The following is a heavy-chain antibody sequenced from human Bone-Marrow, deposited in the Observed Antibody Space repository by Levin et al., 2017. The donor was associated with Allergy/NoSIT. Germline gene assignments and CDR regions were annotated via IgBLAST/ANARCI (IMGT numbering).Heavy chain of an antibody. CDR2: IWYDGSNK. CDR3: ARDGGLLWFRELSFFDY. D-gene: IGHD3-10*01. V-gene: IGHV3-33*01. CDR1: GFTFSSYG. Sequence: PGGSLRLSCAASGFTFSSYGMHWVRQAPGKGLEWVAVIWYDGSNKYYADSVKGRFTISRDNSKNTLYLQMNSLRAEDTAVYYCARDGGLLWFRELSFFDYWGQGTLVTVSS. J-gene: IGHJ4*02.